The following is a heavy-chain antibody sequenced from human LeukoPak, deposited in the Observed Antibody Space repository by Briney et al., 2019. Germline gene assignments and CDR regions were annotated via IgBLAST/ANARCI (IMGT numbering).Heavy chain of an antibody. CDR3: TRTFGYYYFSMDV. J-gene: IGHJ6*04. V-gene: IGHV3-49*04. CDR1: GFTFGDYA. D-gene: IGHD3-16*01. CDR2: IRTEAYDGAT. Sequence: SGGSLRLSCAASGFTFGDYAMSWVRQAPGKGLEWVGFIRTEAYDGATDYGASVKGRLTISRDDSKNIAYLQMNSLNTEDTAVYYCTRTFGYYYFSMDVWGKGTTVIVSS.